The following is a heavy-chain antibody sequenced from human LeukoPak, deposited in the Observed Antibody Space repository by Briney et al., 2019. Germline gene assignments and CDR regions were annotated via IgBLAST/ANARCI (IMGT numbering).Heavy chain of an antibody. J-gene: IGHJ4*02. CDR1: GFTVSSNY. CDR2: IHSGGST. D-gene: IGHD6-19*01. CDR3: ARVGAVAGMLDGDFDY. Sequence: GGSLRLSCAASGFTVSSNYMSWVRQAPWKGLEWVSVIHSGGSTYYADPVKGRFTISRDNSKNTLYLQMNSLRAEDTAVYYCARVGAVAGMLDGDFDYWGQGTLVTVSS. V-gene: IGHV3-66*01.